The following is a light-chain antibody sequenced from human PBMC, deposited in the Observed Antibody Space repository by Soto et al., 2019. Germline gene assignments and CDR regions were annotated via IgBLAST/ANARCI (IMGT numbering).Light chain of an antibody. CDR2: WAS. CDR1: QTVLYSSNNKNY. V-gene: IGKV4-1*01. Sequence: DIVMTQSPDSLAESLDERATINCKSSQTVLYSSNNKNYLAWYQQKPGQPPKLLIYWASTRESGVPDRFSGSGSGTDFTLTISSLQAEDVAVYYCQQYYSSPTFGQGTKVEIK. CDR3: QQYYSSPT. J-gene: IGKJ1*01.